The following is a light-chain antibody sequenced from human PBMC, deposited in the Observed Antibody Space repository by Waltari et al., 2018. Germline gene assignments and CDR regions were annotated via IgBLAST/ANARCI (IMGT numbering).Light chain of an antibody. V-gene: IGKV1-39*01. Sequence: DIQMTQSPSSLSASVVDRVTITCRASQSISSYLNWYQQKPGKAPRLLIFTASSLESGVPSRFRGRGSGTDFTLTISSLQPEDFATYYCQQSYIIPYTFGQGTKLEIK. CDR2: TAS. J-gene: IGKJ2*01. CDR3: QQSYIIPYT. CDR1: QSISSY.